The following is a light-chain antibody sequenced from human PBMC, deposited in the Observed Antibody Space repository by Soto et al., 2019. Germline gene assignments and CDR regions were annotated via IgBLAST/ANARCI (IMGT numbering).Light chain of an antibody. CDR2: DAS. CDR3: RHSYGTSPYT. Sequence: DIGVSRYPSPLFFCLRDRLTITGRASQSISSYLKGYQQKTGKATQLLIYDASSLQRGVTSRLSGSGYGTDFTITISSLQEADFVAYYYRHSYGTSPYTLGQGTKVDIK. V-gene: IGKV1-39*01. J-gene: IGKJ1*01. CDR1: QSISSY.